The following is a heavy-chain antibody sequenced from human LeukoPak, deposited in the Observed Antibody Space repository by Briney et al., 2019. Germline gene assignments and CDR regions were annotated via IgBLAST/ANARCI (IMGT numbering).Heavy chain of an antibody. CDR1: VFTFSSYG. Sequence: GSLRLSCAASVFTFSSYGMHWVRQAPGKELEWVAVISYDGSKKYYVDSVKGRFTISRDNSKNTLYLQMKSPRAEATAVYYCAKVGTQVYFDYWGQGTLVTVSS. CDR2: ISYDGSKK. D-gene: IGHD1-1*01. V-gene: IGHV3-30*18. CDR3: AKVGTQVYFDY. J-gene: IGHJ4*02.